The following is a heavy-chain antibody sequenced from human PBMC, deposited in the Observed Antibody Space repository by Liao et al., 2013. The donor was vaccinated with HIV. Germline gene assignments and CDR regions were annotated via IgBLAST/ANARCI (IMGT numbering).Heavy chain of an antibody. V-gene: IGHV4-34*01. CDR2: INHSGST. CDR3: ARAVSSGYYHDAFDI. CDR1: GGSFSGYY. D-gene: IGHD3-22*01. Sequence: QVQLQQWGAGLLKPSETLSLTCAVYGGSFSGYYWSWIRQPPGKGLEWIGEINHSGSTYYNPSLKSRVTISVDRSKNQFSLKLSSVTAADTAVYYCARAVSSGYYHDAFDIWAKGQWSPSLQ. J-gene: IGHJ3*02.